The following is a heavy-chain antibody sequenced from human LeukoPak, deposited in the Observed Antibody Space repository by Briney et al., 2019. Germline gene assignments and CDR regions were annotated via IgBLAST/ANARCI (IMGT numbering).Heavy chain of an antibody. CDR2: IRHDGSNK. CDR1: GFIFSNYG. V-gene: IGHV3-30*02. CDR3: AKDRWLQGYFDY. Sequence: PGGSLRLSCTTSGFIFSNYGMHWVRQAPGKGLEWVAFIRHDGSNKYYADSVKGRCTISRDNSKKTVYLQMNSLRTEDMAVYYCAKDRWLQGYFDYWGQGTLVTVSS. D-gene: IGHD5-24*01. J-gene: IGHJ4*02.